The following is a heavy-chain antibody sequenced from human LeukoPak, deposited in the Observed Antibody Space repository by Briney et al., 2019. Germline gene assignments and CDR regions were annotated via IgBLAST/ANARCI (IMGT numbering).Heavy chain of an antibody. J-gene: IGHJ4*02. CDR3: ARGRWRELDY. CDR1: GGSFSGYY. V-gene: IGHV4-34*01. D-gene: IGHD4-23*01. Sequence: ASETLSLTCAVYGGSFSGYYWSWIRQPPGKGLEWIGEINHSGSTNYNPSLKSRVTISVDTSKNQFSLKLSSVTAAGTAVYYCARGRWRELDYWGQGTLVTVSS. CDR2: INHSGST.